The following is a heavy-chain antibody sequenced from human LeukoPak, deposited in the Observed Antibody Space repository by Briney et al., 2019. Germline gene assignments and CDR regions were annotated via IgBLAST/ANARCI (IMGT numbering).Heavy chain of an antibody. J-gene: IGHJ4*02. CDR2: FDPEDGET. V-gene: IGHV1-24*01. D-gene: IGHD3-10*01. Sequence: ASVKVSCKVSGYTLTELSMHWVRQAPGKGLEWMGGFDPEDGETIYAQKFQGRVTMIEDTSTDTAYMELSSLRSEDTAVYYCASMVRGVIFDYWGQGTLVTVSS. CDR1: GYTLTELS. CDR3: ASMVRGVIFDY.